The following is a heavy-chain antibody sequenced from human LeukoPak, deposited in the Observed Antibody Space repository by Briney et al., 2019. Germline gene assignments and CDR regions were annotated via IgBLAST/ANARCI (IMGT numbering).Heavy chain of an antibody. V-gene: IGHV3-21*01. J-gene: IGHJ6*03. D-gene: IGHD5-24*01. CDR1: GFTFSSYS. CDR3: ARAAGRDGHNFNYYYMDV. CDR2: ISGSSSYV. Sequence: KPGGSLRLSCAASGFTFSSYSMNWVRQAPGKGLEWVSSISGSSSYVYYADSVKGRFTISRDNAKNSLYLQMNSLRAEDTAVYYCARAAGRDGHNFNYYYMDVWGKGTTVTVSS.